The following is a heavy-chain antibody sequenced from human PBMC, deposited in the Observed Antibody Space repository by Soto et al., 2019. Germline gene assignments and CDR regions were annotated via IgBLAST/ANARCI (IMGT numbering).Heavy chain of an antibody. D-gene: IGHD3-10*01. V-gene: IGHV3-23*01. CDR2: ISGSGGST. Sequence: EVQLLESGGGLVQPGGSLRLSCAASGFTFSSYAMSWVRQAPGKGLEWVSAISGSGGSTYYADSLKGRFTISRDNSKNTLDRQMNSLRAEDTAVYDCAKEPMVRGVREDGMDVWGQGTTVTVSS. CDR3: AKEPMVRGVREDGMDV. CDR1: GFTFSSYA. J-gene: IGHJ6*02.